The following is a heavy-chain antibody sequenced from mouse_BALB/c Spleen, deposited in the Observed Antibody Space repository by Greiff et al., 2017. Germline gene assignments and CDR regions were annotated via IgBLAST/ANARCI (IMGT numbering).Heavy chain of an antibody. D-gene: IGHD2-14*01. J-gene: IGHJ4*01. CDR1: GFTFNTYA. CDR3: VRRGYDEVYYAMDY. Sequence: EVKVVESGGGLVQPKGSLKLSCAASGFTFNTYAMNWVRQAPGKGLEWVARIRSKRNNYATYYADSVKDRFTISRDDSQSMLYLQMNNLKTEDTAMYYCVRRGYDEVYYAMDYWGQGTSVTVSS. CDR2: IRSKRNNYAT. V-gene: IGHV10-1*02.